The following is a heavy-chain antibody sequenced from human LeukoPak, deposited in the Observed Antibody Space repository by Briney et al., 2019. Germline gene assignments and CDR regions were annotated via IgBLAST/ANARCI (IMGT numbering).Heavy chain of an antibody. D-gene: IGHD3-16*02. V-gene: IGHV3-23*01. J-gene: IGHJ4*02. CDR2: ISGSGGTT. Sequence: GGSLRLSCAASGFTFRDYATSWVRQAPGKGLEWVSGISGSGGTTTYADSVKGRFTISRDKSTNMLHLQMNSLRAEDTAVYYCATGLNLNSLYYFDNWGQGTLVTVSS. CDR1: GFTFRDYA. CDR3: ATGLNLNSLYYFDN.